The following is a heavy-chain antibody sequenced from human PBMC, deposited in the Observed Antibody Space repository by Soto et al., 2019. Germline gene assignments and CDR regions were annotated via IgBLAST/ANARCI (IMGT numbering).Heavy chain of an antibody. D-gene: IGHD3-9*01. CDR1: GGTFSSYA. Sequence: SVNGSCNASGGTFSSYAISWVRQAPGQGLEWMGGIIPIFGTANYAQKFQDRVTITADESTSTAYMELSSLRSEDTAVYYCARGEYDILTGYYEDYYYYGMDVWGQGTTVTVSS. CDR2: IIPIFGTA. V-gene: IGHV1-69*13. J-gene: IGHJ6*02. CDR3: ARGEYDILTGYYEDYYYYGMDV.